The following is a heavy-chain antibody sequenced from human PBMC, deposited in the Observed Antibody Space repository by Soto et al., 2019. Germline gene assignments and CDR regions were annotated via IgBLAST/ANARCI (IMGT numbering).Heavy chain of an antibody. CDR3: ARVVSRRRGYNYYFDY. Sequence: GSLRLSCAASGFTFSSYEMNWVRQAPGKGLEWVSYISSSGSTIYYADSVKGRFTISRDNAKNSLYLQMNSLRAEDTAVYYCARVVSRRRGYNYYFDYWGQGTLVTVSS. J-gene: IGHJ4*02. CDR1: GFTFSSYE. V-gene: IGHV3-48*03. D-gene: IGHD5-12*01. CDR2: ISSSGSTI.